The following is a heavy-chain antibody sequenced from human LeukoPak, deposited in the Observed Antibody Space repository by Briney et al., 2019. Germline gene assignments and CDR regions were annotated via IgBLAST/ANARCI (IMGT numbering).Heavy chain of an antibody. CDR2: ATASGGRT. J-gene: IGHJ5*02. Sequence: GGSLRLSCAASGFTFSTYAMIWVRQAPGKGLEWVATATASGGRTFYADSVKGRFAISSDDSKDSLYLQMDSLRDEDTAVYYCAKVGSTFYLHLWGQGTLVTVSS. CDR1: GFTFSTYA. CDR3: AKVGSTFYLHL. D-gene: IGHD1-26*01. V-gene: IGHV3-23*01.